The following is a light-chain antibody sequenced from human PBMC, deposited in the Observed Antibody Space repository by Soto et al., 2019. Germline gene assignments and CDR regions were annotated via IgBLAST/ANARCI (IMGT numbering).Light chain of an antibody. V-gene: IGLV2-14*01. J-gene: IGLJ2*01. CDR3: SSYTFSNTLV. CDR2: DVS. CDR1: SSAFGGYSY. Sequence: QSALTQPASVSGSSGHSITISCTGTSSAFGGYSYVSWYQQHPHKAPKLMIYDVSTRPSGVSSRFSGSKSGNTASLTISGLQAEDEADYYCSSYTFSNTLVFGGGTQLTV.